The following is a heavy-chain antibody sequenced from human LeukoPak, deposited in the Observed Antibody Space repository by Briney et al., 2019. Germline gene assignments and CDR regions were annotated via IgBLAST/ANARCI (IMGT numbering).Heavy chain of an antibody. V-gene: IGHV3-15*01. CDR1: GFTFSDSW. J-gene: IGHJ4*02. D-gene: IGHD3-3*02. CDR2: IKNGGTT. CDR3: ATDVPFFPASLDS. Sequence: KTGGSLRLSCAASGFTFSDSWMSWVRQAPGKGLEWVGRIKNGGTTNYAAPVKGRFTISRDDSQSTLYLQMNSLKTEDTAVYYCATDVPFFPASLDSWGQGTLVTVSS.